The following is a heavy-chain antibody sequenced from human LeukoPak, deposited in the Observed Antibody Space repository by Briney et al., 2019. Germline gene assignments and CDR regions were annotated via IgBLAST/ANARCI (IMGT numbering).Heavy chain of an antibody. V-gene: IGHV3-30-3*01. D-gene: IGHD3-3*01. Sequence: GPLRLSCAASGFTFSSYAMHWVRQAPGKGLEWVAVISYDGSNKYYADSVKGRFTISRDNSKNTLYLQMNSLRAEDTAVYYCAPAPTYYDFWSGYYDYWGQGTLVTVSS. CDR3: APAPTYYDFWSGYYDY. CDR1: GFTFSSYA. J-gene: IGHJ4*02. CDR2: ISYDGSNK.